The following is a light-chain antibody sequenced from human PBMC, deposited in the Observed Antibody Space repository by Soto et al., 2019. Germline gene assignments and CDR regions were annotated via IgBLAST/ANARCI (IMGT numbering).Light chain of an antibody. CDR3: SSYTSSSTDV. Sequence: QSALTQPASVSGSPGQSITISCTGTSSDVGGYNFVSWYQQHPGKAPNLMIYDVTNRPSGVSIRFSGSKSGNTASLTISGLQAEDEADYYCSSYTSSSTDVFGTGTKLTVL. V-gene: IGLV2-14*01. CDR1: SSDVGGYNF. CDR2: DVT. J-gene: IGLJ1*01.